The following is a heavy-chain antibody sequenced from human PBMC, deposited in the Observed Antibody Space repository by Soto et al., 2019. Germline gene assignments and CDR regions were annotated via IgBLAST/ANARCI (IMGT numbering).Heavy chain of an antibody. J-gene: IGHJ3*02. CDR1: GDSVSSNNVA. CDR3: ARGIHSAIDI. CDR2: TYYRSKWYN. Sequence: QVQLQQSGPGLVKPSQTLSLTCVSSGDSVSSNNVAWNWIRQSPSRGLEWLGRTYYRSKWYNNYAVSVKSRTTINADTSKNQFSLQLASVTPDDTAVYYCARGIHSAIDIWCKGTMVTVS. V-gene: IGHV6-1*01.